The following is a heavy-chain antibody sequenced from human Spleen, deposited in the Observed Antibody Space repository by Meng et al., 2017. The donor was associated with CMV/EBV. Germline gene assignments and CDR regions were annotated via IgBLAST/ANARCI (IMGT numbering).Heavy chain of an antibody. CDR1: GGSFSGYY. Sequence: QVPLQQWGAGLLKPSETLALTCAVYGGSFSGYYWSWIRQPPGKGLEWIGEINHSGSTNYNPSLKSRVTISVDTSKNQFSLKLSSVTAADTAVYYCARGPRTRFGERFDYWGQGTLVTVSS. CDR3: ARGPRTRFGERFDY. CDR2: INHSGST. J-gene: IGHJ4*02. D-gene: IGHD3-10*02. V-gene: IGHV4-34*01.